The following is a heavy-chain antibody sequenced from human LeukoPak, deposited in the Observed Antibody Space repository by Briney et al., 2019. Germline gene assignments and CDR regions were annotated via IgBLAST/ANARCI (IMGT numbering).Heavy chain of an antibody. V-gene: IGHV3-66*01. J-gene: IGHJ4*02. D-gene: IGHD1-1*01. CDR2: IYSGGST. CDR3: AREYNGWAFDY. Sequence: GGSLRLSCAASGFTFSSYAMSWVRQAPGKGLEWVSVIYSGGSTYYADSVKGRFTISRDNSKNTLYLQMNSLRAEDTAVYYCAREYNGWAFDYWGQGTLVTVSS. CDR1: GFTFSSYA.